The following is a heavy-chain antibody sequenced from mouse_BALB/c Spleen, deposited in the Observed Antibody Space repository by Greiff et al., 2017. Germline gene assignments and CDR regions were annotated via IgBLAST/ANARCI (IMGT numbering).Heavy chain of an antibody. Sequence: EVHLVESGGDLVKPGGSLKLSCAASGFTFSSYGMSWVRQTPDKRLEWVATISSGGSYTYYPDSVKGRFTISRDNAKNTLYLQMSSLKSEDTAMYYCARGGEKIYYGYDGAMDYWGQGTSVTVSS. V-gene: IGHV5-6*01. CDR3: ARGGEKIYYGYDGAMDY. CDR1: GFTFSSYG. J-gene: IGHJ4*01. D-gene: IGHD2-2*01. CDR2: ISSGGSYT.